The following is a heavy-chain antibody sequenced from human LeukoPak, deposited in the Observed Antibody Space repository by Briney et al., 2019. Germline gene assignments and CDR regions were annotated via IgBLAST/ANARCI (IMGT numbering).Heavy chain of an antibody. CDR1: GFTFSTYS. CDR2: IGGSSTGSLI. Sequence: GRSLRLSCAASGFTFSTYSMNWVRQTPGKGLEWVSYIGGSSTGSLIYYVDSVKGRFTISRDNAKSSLYLQMNSLRDEDSAVYYCARDFGYSFDYWGQGTPVTVSS. D-gene: IGHD5-18*01. J-gene: IGHJ4*02. V-gene: IGHV3-48*02. CDR3: ARDFGYSFDY.